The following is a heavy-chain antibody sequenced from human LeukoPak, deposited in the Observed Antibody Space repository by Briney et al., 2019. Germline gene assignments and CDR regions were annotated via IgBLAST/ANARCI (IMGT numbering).Heavy chain of an antibody. J-gene: IGHJ3*02. V-gene: IGHV4-30-4*08. CDR2: IYYSGST. D-gene: IGHD2-2*01. Sequence: SWIRQPPGKGLEWIGYIYYSGSTYYNPSLKSRVTISVDTSKNQFSLKLSSVTAADTAVYYCARDLSCSSTSCYAFDIWGQGTMVTVSS. CDR3: ARDLSCSSTSCYAFDI.